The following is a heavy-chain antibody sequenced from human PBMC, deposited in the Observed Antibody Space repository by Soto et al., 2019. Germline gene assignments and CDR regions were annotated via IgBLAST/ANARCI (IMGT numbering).Heavy chain of an antibody. CDR3: AREGDSSGPDFDY. D-gene: IGHD3-22*01. J-gene: IGHJ4*02. Sequence: GGSLRLSCAGSGFTFSDHYIDWVRQAPGKGLEWVGRTTNRAKSYTAEYAASVKGRFTISRDDSHMYLQMDSLKTEDTAVYYCAREGDSSGPDFDYWGQGTLVTVSS. CDR2: TTNRAKSYTA. V-gene: IGHV3-72*01. CDR1: GFTFSDHY.